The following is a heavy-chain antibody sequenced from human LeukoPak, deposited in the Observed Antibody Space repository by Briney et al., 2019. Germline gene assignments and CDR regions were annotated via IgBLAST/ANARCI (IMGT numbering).Heavy chain of an antibody. V-gene: IGHV1-8*01. CDR1: GYTFTSYD. Sequence: GASVKVSCKASGYTFTSYDINWVRQAAGQGLEWVGWMNPNSGNTGYAPKFQGRVTMTRSTSINTAYIELSSLRSEDTAVYYCARGKAYYYDSSGYEPPRYWGQGTLVTVSS. CDR2: MNPNSGNT. J-gene: IGHJ4*02. D-gene: IGHD3-22*01. CDR3: ARGKAYYYDSSGYEPPRY.